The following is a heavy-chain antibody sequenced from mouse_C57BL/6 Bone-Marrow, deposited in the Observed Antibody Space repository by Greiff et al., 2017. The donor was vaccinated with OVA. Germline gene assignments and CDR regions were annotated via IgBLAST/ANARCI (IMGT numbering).Heavy chain of an antibody. Sequence: EVKLQESGGGLVQPGGSMKLSCAASGFTFSDDWMDWVRQSPEKGLEWVAEIRNKANNHATYYAESVKGRFTISRDDSKSSVYLQMNSLRAEDTGIYYCTRLNWDDFDYWGQGTTLTVSS. J-gene: IGHJ2*01. V-gene: IGHV6-6*01. CDR2: IRNKANNHAT. CDR1: GFTFSDDW. CDR3: TRLNWDDFDY. D-gene: IGHD4-1*01.